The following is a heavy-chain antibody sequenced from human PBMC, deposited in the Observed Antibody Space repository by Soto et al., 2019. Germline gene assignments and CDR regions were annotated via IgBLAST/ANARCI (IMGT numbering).Heavy chain of an antibody. J-gene: IGHJ4*02. CDR3: AKGQGGLIMVYAF. Sequence: GGSLRLSCAASGFTFSSYGMHWVRQAPGKGLEWVAVISYDGSNKYYADSVKGRFTISRDNSKNTLYLQMNSLRAEDTAVYYCAKGQGGLIMVYAFWGQGTLVTVSS. V-gene: IGHV3-30*18. D-gene: IGHD2-8*01. CDR2: ISYDGSNK. CDR1: GFTFSSYG.